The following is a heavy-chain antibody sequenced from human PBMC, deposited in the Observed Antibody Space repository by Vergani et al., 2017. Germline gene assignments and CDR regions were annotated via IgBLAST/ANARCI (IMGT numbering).Heavy chain of an antibody. CDR2: IDWDDDK. CDR1: GFSLSTSGMC. D-gene: IGHD5-18*01. V-gene: IGHV2-70*15. Sequence: QVTLRESGPALVKPTQTLTLTCTFSGFSLSTSGMCVSWIRQPPGKALEWLARIDWDDDKYYSTSLKTRLTITKDTSKNQVVLTMTNMDPVDTATYYCARMKVVDTAMVTDYWGQGTLVTVSS. J-gene: IGHJ4*02. CDR3: ARMKVVDTAMVTDY.